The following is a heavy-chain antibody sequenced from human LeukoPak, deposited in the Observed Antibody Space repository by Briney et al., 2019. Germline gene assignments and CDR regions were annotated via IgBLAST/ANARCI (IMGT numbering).Heavy chain of an antibody. Sequence: NPSETLSLTCTVSGGSISSYYWSWIRQPPGKGLEWIGYIYYSGSTNYNPSLKSRVTISVDTSKNQFSLKLSSVTAADTAVYHCARDSRTTTAFDIWGQGTMVAVSS. V-gene: IGHV4-59*01. CDR1: GGSISSYY. D-gene: IGHD1-1*01. CDR3: ARDSRTTTAFDI. CDR2: IYYSGST. J-gene: IGHJ3*02.